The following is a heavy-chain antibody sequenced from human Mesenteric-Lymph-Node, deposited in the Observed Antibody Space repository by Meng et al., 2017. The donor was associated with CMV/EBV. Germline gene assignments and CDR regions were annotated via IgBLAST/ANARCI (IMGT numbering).Heavy chain of an antibody. CDR1: GFTFSNYA. Sequence: GGSLRLSCAASGFTFSNYAMSWVRQAPRKGLEWVSSISGNGETTYYADSVKGRFTISRDNSRNTLYVQMNSLRAEDTAIYYCAKADFVVIPAAYFDFWDQGALVTVSS. CDR3: AKADFVVIPAAYFDF. V-gene: IGHV3-23*01. D-gene: IGHD2-2*01. J-gene: IGHJ4*02. CDR2: ISGNGETT.